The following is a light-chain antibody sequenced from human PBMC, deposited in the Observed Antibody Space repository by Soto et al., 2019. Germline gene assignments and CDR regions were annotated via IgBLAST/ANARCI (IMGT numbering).Light chain of an antibody. CDR3: QQTNSFPQP. V-gene: IGKV1-12*01. J-gene: IGKJ5*01. Sequence: DIQMTQSPSSVSASVGDRVTITCRASQGINSWLAWYQQKPGKVPKLLIYAASSLQSGVPSRFSGSGSGTVFTLTISSLQPEDFATYYCQQTNSFPQPFGQGTRLEI. CDR1: QGINSW. CDR2: AAS.